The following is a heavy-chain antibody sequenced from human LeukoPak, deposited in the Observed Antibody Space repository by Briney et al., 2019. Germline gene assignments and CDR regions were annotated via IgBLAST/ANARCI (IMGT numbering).Heavy chain of an antibody. CDR2: IIGSGDKT. Sequence: GGSLRVSCAPSGFAFDTHTMSGRRPAPGKWLDSVSAIIGSGDKTHYADSVKGRFTISRDNSKNTLYLQLHSLRAEDTAIYYCAKDRQKWQWLVMYYFDSWGQGTLVTVSS. CDR3: AKDRQKWQWLVMYYFDS. D-gene: IGHD6-19*01. V-gene: IGHV3-23*01. CDR1: GFAFDTHT. J-gene: IGHJ4*02.